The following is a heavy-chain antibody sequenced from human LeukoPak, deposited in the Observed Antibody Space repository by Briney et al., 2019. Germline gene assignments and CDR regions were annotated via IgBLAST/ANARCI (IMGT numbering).Heavy chain of an antibody. V-gene: IGHV4-59*12. J-gene: IGHJ4*02. CDR1: GGSISSYY. CDR2: ITYSGTT. CDR3: ASGFSVAGTLFDC. Sequence: SETLSLTCTVSGGSISSYYWSWIRQPPGKGLESIGCITYSGTTNYTPSLKSRVTISRDTSKNQFSLKLSSVTAADTAVYYCASGFSVAGTLFDCWGQGTLVTVSS. D-gene: IGHD6-19*01.